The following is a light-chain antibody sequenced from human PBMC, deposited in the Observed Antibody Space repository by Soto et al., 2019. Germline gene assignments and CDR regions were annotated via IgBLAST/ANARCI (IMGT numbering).Light chain of an antibody. J-gene: IGKJ4*01. CDR2: DAS. CDR1: QSISSW. CDR3: QKYNSAPLT. V-gene: IGKV1-5*01. Sequence: DIQMTQSPSTLSASVGDRVIITCRASQSISSWLAWYQQKPGRAPKLLIYDASSLESGVPSRFSGSGSGTEFTLTISSLQPEDVAAYYCQKYNSAPLTFGGGTKVEIK.